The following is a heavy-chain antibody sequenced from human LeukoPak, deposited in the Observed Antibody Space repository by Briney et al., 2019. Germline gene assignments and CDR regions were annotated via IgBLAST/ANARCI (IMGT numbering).Heavy chain of an antibody. CDR1: GGSISSGDYY. Sequence: SETLSLTCTVSGGSISSGDYYWSWIRQPPGKGLEWIGYIYYSGSTYYNPSLKSRVTISVDTSKNQFSLKLSSVTAADTAVYYCARDLYCSSTSCYNAFDIWGQGTMVTVSS. CDR2: IYYSGST. CDR3: ARDLYCSSTSCYNAFDI. V-gene: IGHV4-30-4*08. J-gene: IGHJ3*02. D-gene: IGHD2-2*02.